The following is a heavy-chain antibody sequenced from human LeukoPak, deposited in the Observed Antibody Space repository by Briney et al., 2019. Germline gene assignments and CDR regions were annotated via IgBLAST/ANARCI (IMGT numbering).Heavy chain of an antibody. CDR2: IYWNDDK. J-gene: IGHJ3*02. V-gene: IGHV2-5*01. D-gene: IGHD5-24*01. CDR1: GFSLSTSGVG. Sequence: SGPALVNPTQTLTLTCTFSGFSLSTSGVGVGWIRQPPGKALEWLALIYWNDDKRYSPSLKSRLTITKDTSKNQVVLTMTNMDPVDTATYYCARRREMATLVYAFEIWGQGTMVTVSS. CDR3: ARRREMATLVYAFEI.